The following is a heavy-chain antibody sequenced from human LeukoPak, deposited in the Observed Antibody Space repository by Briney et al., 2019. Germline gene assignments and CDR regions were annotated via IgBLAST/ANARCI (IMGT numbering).Heavy chain of an antibody. Sequence: GGSLRLSCAASGFTFSSYEMNWVRQAPGKGLERVSYISSSGSTIYYADSVKGRFTISRDNAKDSLYLQMNSLRAEDTAVYYCARGVTTWDAFDIWGQGTMVTVSS. V-gene: IGHV3-48*03. CDR2: ISSSGSTI. J-gene: IGHJ3*02. CDR1: GFTFSSYE. CDR3: ARGVTTWDAFDI. D-gene: IGHD4-17*01.